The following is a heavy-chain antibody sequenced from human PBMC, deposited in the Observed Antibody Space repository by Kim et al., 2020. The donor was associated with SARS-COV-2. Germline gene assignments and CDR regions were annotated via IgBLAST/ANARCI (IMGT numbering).Heavy chain of an antibody. V-gene: IGHV3-23*01. J-gene: IGHJ4*02. D-gene: IGHD2-2*01. CDR3: AKDPNIVVVPAAYYFDY. Sequence: GKGRFTISRDNSKNTLYLQMNSLRAEDTAVYYCAKDPNIVVVPAAYYFDYWGQGTLVTVSS.